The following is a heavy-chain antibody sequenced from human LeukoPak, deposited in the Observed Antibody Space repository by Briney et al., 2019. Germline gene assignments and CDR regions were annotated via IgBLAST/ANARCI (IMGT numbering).Heavy chain of an antibody. CDR2: INPNSGGT. D-gene: IGHD2-2*01. CDR3: ARVYCSSTSCPSRRY. CDR1: GYTSTGYY. J-gene: IGHJ4*02. V-gene: IGHV1-2*02. Sequence: ASVKVSCKASGYTSTGYYMHWVRQAPGQGLEWMGWINPNSGGTNYAQKFQGRVTMTRDTSISTAYMELSRLRSDDTAVYYCARVYCSSTSCPSRRYWGQGTLVTVSS.